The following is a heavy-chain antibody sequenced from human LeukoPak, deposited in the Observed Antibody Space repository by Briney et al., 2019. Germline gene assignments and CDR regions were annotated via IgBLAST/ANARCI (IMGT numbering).Heavy chain of an antibody. CDR3: ARAEYSYGLSFDY. CDR2: IYYSGST. Sequence: PSETLSLTCTVSGGSISSSSYYWGWIRQPPGKGLEWIGSIYYSGSTYYNPSLKSRVTISVDASKNQFSLKLSSVTAADTAVYYCARAEYSYGLSFDYWGQGTLVTVSS. CDR1: GGSISSSSYY. J-gene: IGHJ4*02. D-gene: IGHD5-18*01. V-gene: IGHV4-39*01.